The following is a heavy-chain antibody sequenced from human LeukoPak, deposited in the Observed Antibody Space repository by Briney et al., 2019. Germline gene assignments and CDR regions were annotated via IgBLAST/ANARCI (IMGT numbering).Heavy chain of an antibody. D-gene: IGHD2-2*01. CDR1: GDSVSNKNTA. Sequence: SQTLSLTCAISGDSVSNKNTAWNWIRQSPSRGLEWLGRTYYRSKWHNTYAASVKSRITINPDTSKNQFSLHLNSVTPEGTAVYYCARRLTQYDCFDPWGQGILVTVSS. J-gene: IGHJ5*02. CDR3: ARRLTQYDCFDP. CDR2: TYYRSKWHN. V-gene: IGHV6-1*01.